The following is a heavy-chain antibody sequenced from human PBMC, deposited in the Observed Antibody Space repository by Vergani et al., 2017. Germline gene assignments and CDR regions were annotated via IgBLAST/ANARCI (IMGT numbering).Heavy chain of an antibody. D-gene: IGHD3-10*01. V-gene: IGHV3-11*01. CDR1: GFSFTDYY. CDR2: ISSSSGSTI. Sequence: QVQLVESGGGLVKPGGSLRLSCTASGFSFTDYYMSWIRQAPGKGLEWISYISSSSGSTIYYADSVKGRFTISRDNANNSLYLQMNNLRAEDTAVYYCARDYGSGPPQSRRLLYDIGWFDPWGQGTLVSVSS. J-gene: IGHJ5*02. CDR3: ARDYGSGPPQSRRLLYDIGWFDP.